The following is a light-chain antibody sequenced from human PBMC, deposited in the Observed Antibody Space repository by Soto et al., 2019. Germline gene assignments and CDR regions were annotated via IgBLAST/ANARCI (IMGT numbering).Light chain of an antibody. Sequence: DIQRTQSPSDMSASVGDRVTITCRASQDISNFLVWFQQRPGKVPKRLMYSANRLESGVPSRFSGSGSGTEFTLTISSLQPEDFATYYCLQHKSYPRTFGQGTKVDTK. CDR3: LQHKSYPRT. CDR2: SAN. CDR1: QDISNF. J-gene: IGKJ1*01. V-gene: IGKV1-17*03.